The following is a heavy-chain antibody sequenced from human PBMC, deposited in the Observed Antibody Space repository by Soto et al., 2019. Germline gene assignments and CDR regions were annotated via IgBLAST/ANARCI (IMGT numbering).Heavy chain of an antibody. CDR3: AREGAHSTGWYDYFDQ. CDR2: ISTYNGNT. D-gene: IGHD6-13*01. Sequence: QVQLVQSGGEVKKPGASVNISCKATGYTFISYSITWVRQAPGRGLGWMGWISTYNGNTKYAQSLQGRVTLTRDTSTNTAFMEIRGLRSDDTAIYYCAREGAHSTGWYDYFDQWGQGTLVAVSS. CDR1: GYTFISYS. J-gene: IGHJ4*02. V-gene: IGHV1-18*04.